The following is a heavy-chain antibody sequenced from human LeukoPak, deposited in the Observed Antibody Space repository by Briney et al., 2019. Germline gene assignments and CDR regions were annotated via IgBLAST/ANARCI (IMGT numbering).Heavy chain of an antibody. J-gene: IGHJ6*02. Sequence: ASVKVSCKASGYTFTGYYMHWVRQAPGQGLEWMGWINPNSGGTNYAQKFQGRVTMTRDTSISTAYMELSRLRSDDTAVYYCARRLLWFGEPHYYGMDVWGQGTTVTVSS. D-gene: IGHD3-10*01. CDR1: GYTFTGYY. V-gene: IGHV1-2*02. CDR2: INPNSGGT. CDR3: ARRLLWFGEPHYYGMDV.